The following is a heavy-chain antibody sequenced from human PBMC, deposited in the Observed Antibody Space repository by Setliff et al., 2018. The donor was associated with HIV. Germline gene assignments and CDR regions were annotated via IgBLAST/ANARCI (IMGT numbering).Heavy chain of an antibody. CDR2: IYSSGST. D-gene: IGHD6-6*01. Sequence: SETLSLTCAVYGVSISNYYWSWIRQPAGNGLEWIRRIYSSGSTNYNPSLKSRVTMSVDTSKNQFSLRLSSVTAADTAMYYCAMQGSSYFEYWGRGILVTVSS. J-gene: IGHJ4*02. CDR3: AMQGSSYFEY. CDR1: GVSISNYY. V-gene: IGHV4-59*10.